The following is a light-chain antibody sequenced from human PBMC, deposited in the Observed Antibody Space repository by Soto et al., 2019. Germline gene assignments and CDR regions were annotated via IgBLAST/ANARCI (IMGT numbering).Light chain of an antibody. CDR2: DAS. J-gene: IGKJ4*01. Sequence: EIVMTQSPATLSVSPGERGTLSCSASQSVQRNLAWYQQKPGQAPKLIIYDASTRATGIPARFSGSGSGTEFTLTISRLQSEDFALYYCQQYNNWLSFGGGTKVEI. CDR1: QSVQRN. V-gene: IGKV3-15*01. CDR3: QQYNNWLS.